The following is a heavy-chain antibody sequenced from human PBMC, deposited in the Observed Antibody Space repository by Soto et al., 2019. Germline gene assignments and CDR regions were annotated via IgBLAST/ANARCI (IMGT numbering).Heavy chain of an antibody. J-gene: IGHJ4*02. D-gene: IGHD3-16*02. V-gene: IGHV4-59*08. CDR1: GVSISSYD. CDR2: ISYSGTT. Sequence: SETLSLTCTVSGVSISSYDCSWIRQPPGKGLEWIGSISYSGTTNYNPSLTSRVTISIDTSKNQFSLNLRSVTAADTAVYYCTTRYDYVWGSYLYTLPFDYWGQGTLVTVSS. CDR3: TTRYDYVWGSYLYTLPFDY.